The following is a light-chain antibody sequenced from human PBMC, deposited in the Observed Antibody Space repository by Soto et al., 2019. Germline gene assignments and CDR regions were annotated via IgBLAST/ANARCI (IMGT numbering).Light chain of an antibody. Sequence: QSALTQPRSVSGSPGQSVTISCTGTSSDVGGYNYVSWYQQHPGKAPKLMIYDVSKQPSGVPDRFSGSKSGNTASLTISGLQAEDEADYYCCSYAGSYTHVFGTGTKLTVL. V-gene: IGLV2-11*01. CDR1: SSDVGGYNY. CDR2: DVS. J-gene: IGLJ1*01. CDR3: CSYAGSYTHV.